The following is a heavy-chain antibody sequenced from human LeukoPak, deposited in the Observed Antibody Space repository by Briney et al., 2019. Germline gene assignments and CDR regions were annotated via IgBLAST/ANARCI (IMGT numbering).Heavy chain of an antibody. CDR3: ARASVRSAFDI. D-gene: IGHD3-10*02. CDR1: GFTFNTDW. CDR2: ISTSGSDT. Sequence: GGSLRLSCAASGFTFNTDWMHWVRQAPGKGLVWVSRISTSGSDTTYADSVEGRFTISRDNTRNTLYLQMNTLRAEDTAVYFCARASVRSAFDIWGQGTMVAVSS. J-gene: IGHJ3*02. V-gene: IGHV3-74*01.